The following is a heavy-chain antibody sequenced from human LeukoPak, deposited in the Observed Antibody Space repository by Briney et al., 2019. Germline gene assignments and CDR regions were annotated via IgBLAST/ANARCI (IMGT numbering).Heavy chain of an antibody. D-gene: IGHD3-3*01. Sequence: SETLSLICSVSGDSVTYTSYYGAWIRQPPGKGLEWIGSIYFSGGTYYNPSLKSRVTISVDMSKNQFSLKLNSVTAADTAVNYCARHGYYDPKGYSDFDHWGQGTLVTVSS. J-gene: IGHJ4*02. CDR2: IYFSGGT. CDR3: ARHGYYDPKGYSDFDH. V-gene: IGHV4-39*01. CDR1: GDSVTYTSYY.